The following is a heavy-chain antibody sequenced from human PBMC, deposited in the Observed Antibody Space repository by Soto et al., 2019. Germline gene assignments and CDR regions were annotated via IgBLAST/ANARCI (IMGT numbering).Heavy chain of an antibody. Sequence: SETLSLTCAVYGGSFSGYYWSWIRQVPGKGLEWIGEINHSGSAHYNPSLRSRVTISVDTSKNQFSLKLSSVTAADTAVFYCARGVYNAIFGVISLDYWGQGTLVTVSS. CDR1: GGSFSGYY. CDR2: INHSGSA. V-gene: IGHV4-34*01. CDR3: ARGVYNAIFGVISLDY. J-gene: IGHJ4*02. D-gene: IGHD3-3*01.